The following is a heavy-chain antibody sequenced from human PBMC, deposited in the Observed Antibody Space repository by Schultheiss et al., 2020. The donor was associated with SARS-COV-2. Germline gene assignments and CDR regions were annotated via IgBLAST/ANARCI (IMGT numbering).Heavy chain of an antibody. CDR1: GGSFSCYY. D-gene: IGHD3-22*01. Sequence: SQTLSLTCAVYGGSFSCYYWSWIRQPPGKGLEWIGEINHSGSTNYNPSLKSRVTISVDTSKNQFSLKLSSVTAADTAVYYCARSRYYDSSGYLVRRYNWFDPWGQGTLVTVSS. CDR3: ARSRYYDSSGYLVRRYNWFDP. J-gene: IGHJ5*02. CDR2: INHSGST. V-gene: IGHV4-34*01.